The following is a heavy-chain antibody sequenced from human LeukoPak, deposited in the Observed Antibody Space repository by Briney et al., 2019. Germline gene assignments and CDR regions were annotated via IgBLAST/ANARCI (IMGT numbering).Heavy chain of an antibody. J-gene: IGHJ4*02. Sequence: ASVKVSCKASGYTFTGYYMHWVRHAPGQGLEWMGWINPNSGGTNYAQKFQGRVTMTRDTSISTAYMELSRLRSDDTALYYCARGSIQLWLLEYWGQGTLVTVSS. CDR1: GYTFTGYY. V-gene: IGHV1-2*02. CDR2: INPNSGGT. D-gene: IGHD5-18*01. CDR3: ARGSIQLWLLEY.